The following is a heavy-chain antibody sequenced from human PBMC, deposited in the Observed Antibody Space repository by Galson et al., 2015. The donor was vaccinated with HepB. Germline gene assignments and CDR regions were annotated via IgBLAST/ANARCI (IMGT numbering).Heavy chain of an antibody. CDR3: TTDLPYDSSGYYYVYAFDI. J-gene: IGHJ3*02. CDR1: GFTFSNAW. D-gene: IGHD3-22*01. Sequence: SLRLSCAASGFTFSNAWMSWVRQAPGKGLEWVGRIKSKTDGGTTDYAAPVKGRFTISRDDSKNTLYLQMNSLKTEDTAVYYCTTDLPYDSSGYYYVYAFDIWGQGTMVTVSS. V-gene: IGHV3-15*01. CDR2: IKSKTDGGTT.